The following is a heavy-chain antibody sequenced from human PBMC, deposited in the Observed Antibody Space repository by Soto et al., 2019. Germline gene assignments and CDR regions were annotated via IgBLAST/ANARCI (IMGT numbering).Heavy chain of an antibody. CDR2: IYPGDSDT. CDR1: GYSFTSYW. D-gene: IGHD1-1*01. Sequence: GASLKISCKGSGYSFTSYWIGWVRQMPGKGLEWMGIIYPGDSDTRYSPSFQGQVTISADKSISTAYLQWSSLKASDTAMYYCARHGGTGTQGYYYYGMDVWGQGTTVTVSS. V-gene: IGHV5-51*01. CDR3: ARHGGTGTQGYYYYGMDV. J-gene: IGHJ6*02.